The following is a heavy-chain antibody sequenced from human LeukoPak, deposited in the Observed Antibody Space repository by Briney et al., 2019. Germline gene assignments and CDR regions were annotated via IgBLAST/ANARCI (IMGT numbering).Heavy chain of an antibody. CDR2: ISSSSSTI. V-gene: IGHV3-48*02. J-gene: IGHJ6*02. D-gene: IGHD6-6*01. CDR1: GFTFNSYS. Sequence: PGGSLRLSCAASGFTFNSYSINWVREAPGKGLEWVSYISSSSSTIYYADSVKGRFTISRDNAKNSLYLQMNSLRDEDTAVYYCARDSKRPYCYYGMDVWGQGTTVTVSS. CDR3: ARDSKRPYCYYGMDV.